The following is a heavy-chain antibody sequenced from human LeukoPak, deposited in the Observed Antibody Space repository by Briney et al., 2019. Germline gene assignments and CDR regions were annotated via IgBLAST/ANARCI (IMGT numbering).Heavy chain of an antibody. CDR3: ATVIGHARYYYYMDV. V-gene: IGHV1-24*01. CDR1: GYTLTELS. Sequence: ASVKVSCKVSGYTLTELSMHWVRQAPGKGLEWMGGFDPEDGETIYAQKFQGRVTMTEDTSTDTAYMELSSLRSEDTAVYYCATVIGHARYYYYMDVWGKGTTVTVSS. CDR2: FDPEDGET. J-gene: IGHJ6*03. D-gene: IGHD2-21*01.